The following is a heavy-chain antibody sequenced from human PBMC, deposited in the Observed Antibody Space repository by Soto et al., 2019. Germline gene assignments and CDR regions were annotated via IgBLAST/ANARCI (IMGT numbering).Heavy chain of an antibody. J-gene: IGHJ3*02. CDR1: GFTFSSYS. Sequence: EVQLVESGGGLVQPGGSLRLSCAASGFTFSSYSMNWVRQAPGKGLEWVSYISSSSSTIYYADSVKGRFTISRDNAKNSLYLQMNSLRAEDTAVYYCARDLDSMVRGVVDIWGQGTMVTVSS. V-gene: IGHV3-48*01. CDR3: ARDLDSMVRGVVDI. D-gene: IGHD3-10*01. CDR2: ISSSSSTI.